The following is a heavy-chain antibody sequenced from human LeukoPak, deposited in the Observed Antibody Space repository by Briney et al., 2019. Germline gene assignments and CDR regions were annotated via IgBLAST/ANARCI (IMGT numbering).Heavy chain of an antibody. V-gene: IGHV3-48*04. CDR1: GFTFSSYS. CDR2: ISGSSSAI. CDR3: AREGSSGWFWFRYGMDV. Sequence: PGGSLRLSCAASGFTFSSYSMNWVRQAPGKGLEWLSQISGSSSAIYYADSVKGRFTISRDNAKNSLYLQMNSLRADDTAVYYCAREGSSGWFWFRYGMDVWGQGATVTVSS. J-gene: IGHJ6*02. D-gene: IGHD6-19*01.